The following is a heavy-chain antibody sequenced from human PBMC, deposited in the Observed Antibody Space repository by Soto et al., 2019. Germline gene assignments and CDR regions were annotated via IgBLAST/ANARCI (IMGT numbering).Heavy chain of an antibody. Sequence: SETLSLTCTVSVGSISGGGYYWSWIRQHPGKGREWIGYIYYSGSTYYNPSLKSRVTISVDTSKNQFSLKLSSVTAADTAVYYCARGLVDFWSGYYSHYYYGMDVWGQGTTVTVSS. CDR3: ARGLVDFWSGYYSHYYYGMDV. V-gene: IGHV4-31*03. D-gene: IGHD3-3*01. CDR2: IYYSGST. J-gene: IGHJ6*02. CDR1: VGSISGGGYY.